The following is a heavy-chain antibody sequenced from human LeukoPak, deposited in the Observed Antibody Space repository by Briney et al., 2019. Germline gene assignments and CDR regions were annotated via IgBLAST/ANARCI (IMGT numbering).Heavy chain of an antibody. CDR1: GFTFSSYG. D-gene: IGHD3-3*01. CDR3: AKAQLRFLEWSIDY. CDR2: ISYDGSNK. Sequence: GGSLRLSCAASGFTFSSYGMHWVRRAPGKGLEWVAVISYDGSNKYYADSVKGRFTISRDNSKNSLYLQMNSLRTEDTALYYCAKAQLRFLEWSIDYWGQGTLVTVSS. V-gene: IGHV3-30*18. J-gene: IGHJ4*02.